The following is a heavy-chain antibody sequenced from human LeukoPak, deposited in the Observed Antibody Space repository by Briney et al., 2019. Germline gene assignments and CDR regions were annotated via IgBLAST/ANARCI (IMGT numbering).Heavy chain of an antibody. CDR2: INPNSANT. J-gene: IGHJ3*02. V-gene: IGHV1-8*03. CDR1: GYTFTDYD. D-gene: IGHD4-17*01. CDR3: ARGDFGETNTAFDI. Sequence: ASVKVSRTTSGYTFTDYDIHWVRQAPGQGLEWMGWINPNSANTNYAQKLQGRVTFTRDTSLSIAYMELSSLTSEDAAVYFCARGDFGETNTAFDIWGQGTLVAVSS.